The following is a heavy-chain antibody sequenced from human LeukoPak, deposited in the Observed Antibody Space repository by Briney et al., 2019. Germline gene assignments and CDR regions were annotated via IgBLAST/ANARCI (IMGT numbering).Heavy chain of an antibody. Sequence: GGSLRLSCAASGFSFSTYTMRWARQAPGKGLEYVSRIASNGGSKYYADSVKGRFTISRDNYKNTVYLQMGSLRAEDTAVYFCAREYCTTNSCYSWGLGYWGQGTLVTVSS. D-gene: IGHD2-2*02. J-gene: IGHJ4*02. CDR1: GFSFSTYT. V-gene: IGHV3-64*02. CDR2: IASNGGSK. CDR3: AREYCTTNSCYSWGLGY.